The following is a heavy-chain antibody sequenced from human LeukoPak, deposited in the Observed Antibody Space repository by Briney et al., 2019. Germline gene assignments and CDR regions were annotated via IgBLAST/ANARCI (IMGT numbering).Heavy chain of an antibody. CDR3: ARDSGAGALLPYYFDY. V-gene: IGHV3-30-3*01. D-gene: IGHD1-26*01. J-gene: IGHJ4*02. CDR1: GFTFSSYA. Sequence: GGSLRLSCAASGFTFSSYAMHWVRQAPGKGLEWVAVISYDGSNKYYADSVKGRFTISRDNSKNTLYLQMNSLRAEDTAVYYCARDSGAGALLPYYFDYWGQGTLVTVSS. CDR2: ISYDGSNK.